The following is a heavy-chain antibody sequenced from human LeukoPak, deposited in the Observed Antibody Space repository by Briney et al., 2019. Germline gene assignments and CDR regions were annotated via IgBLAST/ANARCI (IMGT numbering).Heavy chain of an antibody. Sequence: GGPRRLSGAALGFTFRNSAMTWCRQGPGKGLEWVSAVSIGGLITDYAHSVKARFTISRDNSEKMLYLQMSSLRAEDTAVYYCAKGGSYTNCQQGGDYAIDIWGQGTIVTVSS. D-gene: IGHD2-2*01. J-gene: IGHJ3*02. V-gene: IGHV3-23*01. CDR3: AKGGSYTNCQQGGDYAIDI. CDR2: VSIGGLIT. CDR1: GFTFRNSA.